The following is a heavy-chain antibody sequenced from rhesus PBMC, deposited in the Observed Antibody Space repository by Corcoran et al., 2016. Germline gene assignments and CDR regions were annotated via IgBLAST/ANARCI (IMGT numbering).Heavy chain of an antibody. Sequence: QLQLQESGPGLVKPSETLSLICAVLGGSISSIECSWIRQSPGQGLEWIGCIFGTGAIIDYNPSLKSRVTISTDTPKNQFSLKLSSVTAADTAIYFCAKGCFGSGCPLVNIDFWGQGILVTVSS. CDR3: AKGCFGSGCPLVNIDF. CDR2: IFGTGAII. CDR1: GGSISSIE. D-gene: IGHD2-21*01. V-gene: IGHV4-173*01. J-gene: IGHJ4*01.